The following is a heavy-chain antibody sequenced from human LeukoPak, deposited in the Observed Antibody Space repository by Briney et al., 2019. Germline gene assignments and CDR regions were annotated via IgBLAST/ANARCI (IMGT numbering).Heavy chain of an antibody. Sequence: SVKVSCKASGGTFSSYAISWVRQAPGQGLEWMGGIIPIFGTANYAQKFQGRVTITADESTSTAYMELSSLRSEDTAVYYCARVSGLLWFGELYGGAFDIWGQGTMVTVSS. V-gene: IGHV1-69*13. CDR3: ARVSGLLWFGELYGGAFDI. J-gene: IGHJ3*02. D-gene: IGHD3-10*01. CDR2: IIPIFGTA. CDR1: GGTFSSYA.